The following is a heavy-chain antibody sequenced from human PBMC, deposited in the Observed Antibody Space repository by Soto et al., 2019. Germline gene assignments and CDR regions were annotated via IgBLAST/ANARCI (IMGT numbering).Heavy chain of an antibody. CDR3: AKSWDFFDY. Sequence: PGGSLRLSCAASGFTFSSYAMNWVRQAPGKGLQWVSSISAGGNTYYADSVKGRFTISRDNSKNTLYMQVNSLRAEDTAVYYCAKSWDFFDYWGQGTLVTVSS. V-gene: IGHV3-23*01. D-gene: IGHD1-26*01. CDR2: ISAGGNT. CDR1: GFTFSSYA. J-gene: IGHJ4*02.